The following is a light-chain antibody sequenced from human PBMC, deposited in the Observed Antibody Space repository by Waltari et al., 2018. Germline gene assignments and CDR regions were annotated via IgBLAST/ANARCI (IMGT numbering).Light chain of an antibody. V-gene: IGKV1-9*01. CDR2: AAP. J-gene: IGKJ4*01. Sequence: DIQLTQSPSFLSASVGDRVTITFRASQDINSHLAWYQLRAGKAPKFLISAAPTLQSGVPSRFSGSGSGTDFTLTIRSLQPEDFATYYCQQLDTYPLTFGGGTKV. CDR1: QDINSH. CDR3: QQLDTYPLT.